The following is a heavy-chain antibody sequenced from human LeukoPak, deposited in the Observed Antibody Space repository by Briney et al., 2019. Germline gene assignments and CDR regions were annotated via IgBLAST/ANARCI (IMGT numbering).Heavy chain of an antibody. J-gene: IGHJ4*02. CDR3: AKDVGKWESLHFFDY. D-gene: IGHD1-26*01. V-gene: IGHV3-21*04. Sequence: GGSLRLSCAASGFTFSSYSMNWVRQAPGKGLEWVSSISSSSSYIYYADSVKGRFTISRDNAKNSLYLQMNSLRGDDTAVYYCAKDVGKWESLHFFDYWGQGTLVTVSS. CDR2: ISSSSSYI. CDR1: GFTFSSYS.